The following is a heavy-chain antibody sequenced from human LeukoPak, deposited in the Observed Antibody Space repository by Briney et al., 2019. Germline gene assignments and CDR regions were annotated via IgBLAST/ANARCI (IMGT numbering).Heavy chain of an antibody. CDR3: ARASNPWLQLS. CDR1: GSTFSNYW. D-gene: IGHD5-24*01. J-gene: IGHJ4*02. V-gene: IGHV3-7*05. Sequence: GGSLRLSCAASGSTFSNYWMIWVRQAPGKGLEWVANIQQDGSQKRYADSVRGRFTVSRDNAQTSLYLHMNSLRAEDTAVYYCARASNPWLQLSWGQGTLVTVSS. CDR2: IQQDGSQK.